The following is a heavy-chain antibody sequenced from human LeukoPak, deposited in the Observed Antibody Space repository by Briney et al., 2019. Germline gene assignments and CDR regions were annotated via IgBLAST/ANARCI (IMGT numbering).Heavy chain of an antibody. J-gene: IGHJ5*02. D-gene: IGHD7-27*01. CDR3: ASTNWGSSWFDP. CDR2: INPNSGGT. Sequence: ASVKVSCKASGYTFTGYYMHWVRQAPGQGLEWMGWINPNSGGTNYAQKFQGRVTMSRDTSISTAYMELSRLRSDDTAVYYCASTNWGSSWFDPWGQGTLVTVSS. V-gene: IGHV1-2*02. CDR1: GYTFTGYY.